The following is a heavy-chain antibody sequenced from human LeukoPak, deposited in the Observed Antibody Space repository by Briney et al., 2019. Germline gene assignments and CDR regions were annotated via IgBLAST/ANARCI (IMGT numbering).Heavy chain of an antibody. D-gene: IGHD3-9*01. V-gene: IGHV3-23*01. Sequence: PGGSLRLSCAASGFTFSSYSMNWVRQAPGKGLEWVSTISGNGASTYYADSVRGRFTISRDNSKNTLYLQMNSLRAEDTAVYYCARDPGYAIYYFDYWGQGTLATVSS. J-gene: IGHJ4*02. CDR1: GFTFSSYS. CDR2: ISGNGAST. CDR3: ARDPGYAIYYFDY.